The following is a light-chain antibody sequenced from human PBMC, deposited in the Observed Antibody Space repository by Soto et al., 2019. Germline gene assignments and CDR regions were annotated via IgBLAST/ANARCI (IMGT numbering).Light chain of an antibody. CDR3: QQYNNWPPWT. V-gene: IGKV3-15*01. J-gene: IGKJ1*01. CDR1: QSVRRN. CDR2: GAS. Sequence: EIVMTQSPATLSVSPGERATLSCRASQSVRRNLAWYQQKPGQAPRLLIYGASTRATGIPARFSGSGSGTEFTRTISSLQSEDFAVYYGQQYNNWPPWTFGQGTKVEIK.